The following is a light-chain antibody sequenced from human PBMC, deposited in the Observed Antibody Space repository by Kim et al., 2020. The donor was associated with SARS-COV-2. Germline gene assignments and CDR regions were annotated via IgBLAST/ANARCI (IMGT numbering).Light chain of an antibody. Sequence: VDLGQTVRITCQGDSLRSYYTSWYQQKPGQAPIVVVYGKNNRPSGIPDRFSGSSSGNTASLTITGTQAGDEADYYCNSRDNNDNVLFGGGTQLTVL. CDR1: SLRSYY. CDR3: NSRDNNDNVL. V-gene: IGLV3-19*01. CDR2: GKN. J-gene: IGLJ2*01.